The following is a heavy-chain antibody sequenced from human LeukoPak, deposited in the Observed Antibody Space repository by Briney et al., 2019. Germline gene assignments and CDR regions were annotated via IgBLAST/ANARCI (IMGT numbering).Heavy chain of an antibody. D-gene: IGHD3-16*02. V-gene: IGHV3-30*02. CDR1: GFTFSSYG. Sequence: GGSLRLSCAASGFTFSSYGMHWVRQAPGKGLEWVAFIRYDGSNKYYADSVKGRFTISRDNSKNTLYLQMNSLRAEDTAVYYCAKDKVLLRLGELSPLDYWGQGTLVTVSS. CDR2: IRYDGSNK. CDR3: AKDKVLLRLGELSPLDY. J-gene: IGHJ4*02.